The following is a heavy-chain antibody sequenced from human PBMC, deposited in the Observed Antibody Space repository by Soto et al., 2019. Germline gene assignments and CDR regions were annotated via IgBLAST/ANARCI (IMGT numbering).Heavy chain of an antibody. CDR3: ARGERLGLDY. J-gene: IGHJ4*02. CDR2: LSYTGGT. CDR1: GASISTYY. V-gene: IGHV4-59*01. Sequence: QVQLQESGPGLVKPSETLSLTCTVSGASISTYYWSWIRQSPRKGLEWIGYLSYTGGTNYNPSLSGRVNISLDTSKNQFSLQLSSLTAEDTAGYYCARGERLGLDYWGQGTLVTVSS. D-gene: IGHD6-19*01.